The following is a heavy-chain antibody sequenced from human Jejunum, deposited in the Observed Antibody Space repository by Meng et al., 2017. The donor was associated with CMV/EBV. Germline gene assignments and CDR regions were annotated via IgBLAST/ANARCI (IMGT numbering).Heavy chain of an antibody. Sequence: QVQLQGPGPGLVKPSGTPSLTCGVTGGSLSSRNWWSWVRQPPGKGLEWIGEIYHSGSTNYNPSLKSRVTISVDESKNQFSLRLSSVTAADTAVYYCARVGAYCGGDCYHPRWGQGTLVTVSS. CDR1: GGSLSSRNW. V-gene: IGHV4-4*02. CDR3: ARVGAYCGGDCYHPR. D-gene: IGHD2-21*02. J-gene: IGHJ4*02. CDR2: IYHSGST.